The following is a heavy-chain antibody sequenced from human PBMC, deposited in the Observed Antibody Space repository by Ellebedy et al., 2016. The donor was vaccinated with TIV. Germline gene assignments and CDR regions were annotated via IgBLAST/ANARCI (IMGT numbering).Heavy chain of an antibody. CDR1: GFTFTSYG. J-gene: IGHJ4*02. Sequence: GESLKISCAAFGFTFTSYGLHWVRQAPGKGLEWVAFVSYNGFNTYYRDSVRGRFSISRDNAKDTLYLQISSLRQEDTAVYHCVRGKGYDFGEEWGQGTLVSVSS. CDR3: VRGKGYDFGEE. V-gene: IGHV3-30*03. D-gene: IGHD4-17*01. CDR2: VSYNGFNT.